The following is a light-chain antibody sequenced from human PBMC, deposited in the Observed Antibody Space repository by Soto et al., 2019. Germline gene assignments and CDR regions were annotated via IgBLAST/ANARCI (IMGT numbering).Light chain of an antibody. V-gene: IGLV3-21*04. CDR2: YDS. Sequence: SYELTQPPSVSVAPGKTARITCGGNNLGSKSVHWYQQKPGQAPVLVIYYDSDRPSGIPERFSGSNSGNTATLTISRVEAGDEADYYCQVLDSSSDHVVFGGGTKLTVL. J-gene: IGLJ2*01. CDR3: QVLDSSSDHVV. CDR1: NLGSKS.